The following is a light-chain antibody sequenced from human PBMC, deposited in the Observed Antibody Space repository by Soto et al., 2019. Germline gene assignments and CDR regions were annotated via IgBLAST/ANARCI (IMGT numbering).Light chain of an antibody. Sequence: DTVLTQSPGTLSLPPVERATLSCRASQSVSNNYVAWYQQKPGQAPRLLIYGASNRATGIPDRFSGSGSGTDFTLTISRLEPEDFAVYYCQQYGSSGTFGQGTKVDIK. CDR1: QSVSNNY. V-gene: IGKV3-20*01. CDR3: QQYGSSGT. CDR2: GAS. J-gene: IGKJ1*01.